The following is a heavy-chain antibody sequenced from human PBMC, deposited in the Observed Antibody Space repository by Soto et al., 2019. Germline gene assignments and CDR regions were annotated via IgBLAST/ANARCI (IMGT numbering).Heavy chain of an antibody. J-gene: IGHJ4*02. D-gene: IGHD3-3*01. V-gene: IGHV4-30-4*01. CDR2: IYHSGST. CDR3: ARGRHDGARLDN. CDR1: GGSISIGDYY. Sequence: PSETLSLTCTVSGGSISIGDYYWSWIRHPPGKGLEWIGYIYHSGSTYYNPSLKSRVTISVDTSKNQFSLKLSSVTAADTAVYYWARGRHDGARLDNGGQGTLVTVSS.